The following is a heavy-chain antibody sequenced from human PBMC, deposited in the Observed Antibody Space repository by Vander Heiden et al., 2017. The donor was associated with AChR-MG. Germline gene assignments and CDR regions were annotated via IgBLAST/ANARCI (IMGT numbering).Heavy chain of an antibody. CDR2: IYYRGST. Sequence: QLQLQESGPGLVKPSETLSLTCTVSGESTTNTNYYWAWMRQPPGKGLEWIGGIYYRGSTYYNSSLRSRVTMSIDTSKNQFTLQLNSVTAADTSVYFCASRLLSYDTVSGYLDQEYWGQGTLVTVSS. CDR1: GESTTNTNYY. J-gene: IGHJ4*02. V-gene: IGHV4-39*01. CDR3: ASRLLSYDTVSGYLDQEY. D-gene: IGHD3-22*01.